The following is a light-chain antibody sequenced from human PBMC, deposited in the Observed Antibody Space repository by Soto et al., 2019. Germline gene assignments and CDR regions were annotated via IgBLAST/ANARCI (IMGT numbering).Light chain of an antibody. V-gene: IGKV1-39*01. CDR1: QSISSY. CDR2: AAS. CDR3: QQSYSTPQNT. Sequence: DIQMTQSPSSLSASVGDRVTITCRASQSISSYLNWYQQKPGKAPKLLIYAASSLQGGVPSRFSGSGSGTDFTLTISSLQPDDFAPYYCQQSYSTPQNTFGQRTKLEIK. J-gene: IGKJ2*01.